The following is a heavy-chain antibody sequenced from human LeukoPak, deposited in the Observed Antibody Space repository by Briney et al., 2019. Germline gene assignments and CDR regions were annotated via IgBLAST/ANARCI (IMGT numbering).Heavy chain of an antibody. D-gene: IGHD3-10*01. J-gene: IGHJ4*02. V-gene: IGHV2-5*01. CDR3: AHGRGFGTGDYFDY. Sequence: SGPTLVKPTQTLTLTCTFSGFSFSGFSFSSSGLSVGWIRQPPGKALEWLALIYWNGNTRYNPSPRTRVTITRDTSKNQVVLTMTNADPLDTATYYCAHGRGFGTGDYFDYWGQGTLVTVSS. CDR1: GFSFSSSGLS. CDR2: IYWNGNT.